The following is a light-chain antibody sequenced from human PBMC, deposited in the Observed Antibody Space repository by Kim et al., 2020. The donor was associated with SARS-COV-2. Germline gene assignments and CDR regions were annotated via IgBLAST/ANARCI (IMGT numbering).Light chain of an antibody. CDR1: QSLVYRDGNTY. CDR3: MQGTHWPFT. Sequence: PASNSCRSSQSLVYRDGNTYLDWFHQRPGQSPRRLIYKVSNRNSGVPDRFSGSGSGTDFTLQISRVEAEDVGVYYCMQGTHWPFTFGPGTKVDIK. V-gene: IGKV2-30*01. CDR2: KVS. J-gene: IGKJ3*01.